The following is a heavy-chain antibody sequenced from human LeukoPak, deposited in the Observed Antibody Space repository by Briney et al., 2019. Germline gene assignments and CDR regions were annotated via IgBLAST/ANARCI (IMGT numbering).Heavy chain of an antibody. Sequence: SVKVSCKASGGTFSSYAISWVRQAPGQGLEWMGRIIPSFGTANYAQKFQGRVTITTDESTSTAYMELRSLRSEDTAVYYCARDPAAPGAFDIWGQGTMVTVSS. D-gene: IGHD2-15*01. CDR1: GGTFSSYA. CDR2: IIPSFGTA. V-gene: IGHV1-69*05. CDR3: ARDPAAPGAFDI. J-gene: IGHJ3*02.